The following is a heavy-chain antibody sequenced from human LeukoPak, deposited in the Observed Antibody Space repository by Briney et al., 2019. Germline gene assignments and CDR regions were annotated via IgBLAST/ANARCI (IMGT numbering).Heavy chain of an antibody. CDR3: ARDLRDAFDI. V-gene: IGHV3-48*03. Sequence: GGSLRLSCAASGFTFSSYEMNWVRQAPGKGLEWVSYISSSGSTIYFADSVKGRFTISRDNAKNSLYLQMNSLRAEDTAVYYCARDLRDAFDIWGQGTMVTVSP. CDR2: ISSSGSTI. CDR1: GFTFSSYE. J-gene: IGHJ3*02.